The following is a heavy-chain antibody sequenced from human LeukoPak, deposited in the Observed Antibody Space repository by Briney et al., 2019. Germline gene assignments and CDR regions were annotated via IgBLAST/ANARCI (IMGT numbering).Heavy chain of an antibody. D-gene: IGHD3-22*01. CDR3: AKDSIGYYKPFDY. Sequence: SGGSLRLSCAASGFTFDDYGMSWVRQAPGKGLEWVSGINWNGGSTGYADSVKGRFTISRDNSKNTLYLQMNSLRAEDTAVYYCAKDSIGYYKPFDYWGQGSLVTVSS. CDR1: GFTFDDYG. J-gene: IGHJ4*02. V-gene: IGHV3-20*04. CDR2: INWNGGST.